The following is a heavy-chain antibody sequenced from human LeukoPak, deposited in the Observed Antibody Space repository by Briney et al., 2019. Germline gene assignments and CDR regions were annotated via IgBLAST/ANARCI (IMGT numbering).Heavy chain of an antibody. J-gene: IGHJ6*02. Sequence: GASVKVSCKASGYTFTSYDINWVRQATGQGLEWMGWMNPNSGNTGYAQKFQGRVTMTRNTSISTAYMELSSLRSEDTAVYYCAVVPYGDYIKYYYYYAMDVWGQGTTVTVSS. D-gene: IGHD4-17*01. V-gene: IGHV1-8*01. CDR3: AVVPYGDYIKYYYYYAMDV. CDR2: MNPNSGNT. CDR1: GYTFTSYD.